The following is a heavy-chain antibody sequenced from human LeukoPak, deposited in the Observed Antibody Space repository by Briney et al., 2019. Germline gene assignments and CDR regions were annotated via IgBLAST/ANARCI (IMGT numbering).Heavy chain of an antibody. CDR3: AKDRPNYHESNGHYYRLNGDS. CDR2: ITSSGDAT. V-gene: IGHV3-23*01. CDR1: GFTFNIYA. J-gene: IGHJ5*01. D-gene: IGHD3-22*01. Sequence: GGSLRLSCAASGFTFNIYAMSWVRQAPGRGLEWVSSITSSGDATFHADSVKDRFTISRDNSKSTLYLQMSRLRVEDTAVYYCAKDRPNYHESNGHYYRLNGDSWGQGTLVTVSS.